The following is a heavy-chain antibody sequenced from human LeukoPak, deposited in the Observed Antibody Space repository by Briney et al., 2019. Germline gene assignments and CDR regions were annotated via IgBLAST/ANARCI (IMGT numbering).Heavy chain of an antibody. V-gene: IGHV3-74*01. CDR3: ARVFRPSLTVFIIRGAFDI. J-gene: IGHJ3*02. CDR1: GFTFSSYW. D-gene: IGHD3-3*01. CDR2: INTDGSST. Sequence: GGSLRLSCAASGFTFSSYWMHWVRQAPGKGLVWVSRINTDGSSTSYADSVKGRFTISRDNDKNSLYLQMNSLRVEDTAVYYCARVFRPSLTVFIIRGAFDIWGQGTMVTVSS.